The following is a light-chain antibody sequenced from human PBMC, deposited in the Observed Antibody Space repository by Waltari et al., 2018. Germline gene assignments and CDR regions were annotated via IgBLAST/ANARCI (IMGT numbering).Light chain of an antibody. V-gene: IGKV3-11*01. CDR1: QSVSTY. J-gene: IGKJ5*01. CDR3: QQRSNWLLA. CDR2: DAS. Sequence: EVVLTQSPATLSLSPGERATLSCRASQSVSTYLAWYQQKPRQAPRLLIYDASIRATVIPAMFSGSGAVTDFTLTNSSLEPEDFALYYCQQRSNWLLAFGQGTRVEIK.